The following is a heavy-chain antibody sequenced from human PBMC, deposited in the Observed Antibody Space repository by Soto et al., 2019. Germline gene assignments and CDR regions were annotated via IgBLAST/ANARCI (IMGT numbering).Heavy chain of an antibody. CDR2: IHYSETT. V-gene: IGHV4-39*01. J-gene: IGHJ6*02. CDR3: ARARGQRYRNAFVV. CDR1: RHSIRERDYY. D-gene: IGHD3-16*01. Sequence: LSLTCTVSRHSIRERDYYWGLIRQPPGGGREWLGSIHYSETTHYSPSLKGRATISVDTSQNLISLDLTSATAEDTAVYFYARARGQRYRNAFVVWGQGTMVTVSS.